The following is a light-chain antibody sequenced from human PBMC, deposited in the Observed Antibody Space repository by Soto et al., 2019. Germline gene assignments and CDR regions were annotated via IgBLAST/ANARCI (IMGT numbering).Light chain of an antibody. V-gene: IGKV4-1*01. Sequence: DIVMTQSPDSLAVSLGERATINCKSSRNVLHRSSNKNYLAWYQQKPGQPPKLLIYWASTRESGVPDRFSGSGSGKDFPLSISSLQDDDVAVYSCQQYYRAPYTFGQGTKLEI. CDR3: QQYYRAPYT. J-gene: IGKJ2*01. CDR1: RNVLHRSSNKNY. CDR2: WAS.